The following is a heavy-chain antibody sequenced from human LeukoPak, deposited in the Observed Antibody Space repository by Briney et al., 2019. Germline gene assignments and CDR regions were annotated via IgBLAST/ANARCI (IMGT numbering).Heavy chain of an antibody. Sequence: GESLKISCKGSGYSFTSYWIGWVRQMPGKGLEWMGIIYPGDSDTRYSPSFQGQVTISADKSISTAYLQWSSLKASDTAMYYCARLTMVRGVSYYFDYWGQGTQVTVSS. CDR2: IYPGDSDT. V-gene: IGHV5-51*01. CDR1: GYSFTSYW. D-gene: IGHD3-10*01. CDR3: ARLTMVRGVSYYFDY. J-gene: IGHJ4*02.